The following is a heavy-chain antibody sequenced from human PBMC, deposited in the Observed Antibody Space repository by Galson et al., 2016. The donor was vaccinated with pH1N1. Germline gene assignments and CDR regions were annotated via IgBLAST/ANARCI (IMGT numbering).Heavy chain of an antibody. J-gene: IGHJ4*02. V-gene: IGHV3-48*03. CDR3: ARVGPYGDYDTYFDY. CDR2: ISSSGSTI. D-gene: IGHD4-17*01. Sequence: LRLSCAASGFTFSSYEMNWVRQAPGKGLEWVSYISSSGSTIYYADSVKGRFTISRDNAKNSLYLQMNSLRAEDTAVYYCARVGPYGDYDTYFDYWGQGTLVTVSS. CDR1: GFTFSSYE.